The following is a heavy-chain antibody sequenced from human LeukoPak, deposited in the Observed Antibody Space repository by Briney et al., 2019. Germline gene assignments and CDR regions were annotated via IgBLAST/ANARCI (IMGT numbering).Heavy chain of an antibody. Sequence: PGGSLRLSCAASGFTFSNHGMSWVRQASGKGLEWVLAASDSGSDTYYADSVKGRFAVSRGNSKNTLYLQMNSLRAEDTAVYYCAKRVPYSSSSVYFDNWGQGTLVTVSS. CDR3: AKRVPYSSSSVYFDN. J-gene: IGHJ4*02. CDR1: GFTFSNHG. V-gene: IGHV3-23*01. CDR2: ASDSGSDT. D-gene: IGHD6-6*01.